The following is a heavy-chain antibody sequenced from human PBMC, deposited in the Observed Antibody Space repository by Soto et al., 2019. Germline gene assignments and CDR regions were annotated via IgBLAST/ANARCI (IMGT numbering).Heavy chain of an antibody. D-gene: IGHD6-13*01. CDR3: ARINQDSSSWYVGYWFDP. J-gene: IGHJ5*02. CDR2: IYYSGST. V-gene: IGHV4-39*01. CDR1: GGSISSSSYS. Sequence: PSETLSLTCTVSGGSISSSSYSWAWIRQPPGKGLEWIGSIYYSGSTYYNPSLKSRVTISVDTSKNQFSLKLSSVTAADTAVYYCARINQDSSSWYVGYWFDPWCQGTLVNFAS.